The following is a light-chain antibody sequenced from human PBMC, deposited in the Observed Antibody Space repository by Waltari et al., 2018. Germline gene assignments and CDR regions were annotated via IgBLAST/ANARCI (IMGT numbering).Light chain of an antibody. V-gene: IGKV3-20*01. CDR3: QHYVRLPAT. CDR2: GAS. J-gene: IGKJ1*01. CDR1: QSVSRS. Sequence: IVLTQSPGTLSLSPGERATLSCRASQSVSRSLAWYQQKPGQAPKLLIYGASTMATGIPDRFTGSGYGTDVSLTNSSLEPEDFAIYFCQHYVRLPATFGQGTKVEIK.